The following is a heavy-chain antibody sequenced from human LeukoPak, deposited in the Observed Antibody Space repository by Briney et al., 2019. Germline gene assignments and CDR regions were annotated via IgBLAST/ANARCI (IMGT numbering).Heavy chain of an antibody. J-gene: IGHJ4*02. CDR1: GYTFSSHW. CDR3: ARDGEMPTIYFDY. V-gene: IGHV3-7*01. CDR2: IKQDGSEK. Sequence: PGGSLRLSCAVSGYTFSSHWVSWVRQAPGKGLEWVANIKQDGSEKYYVDSVKGRFTISRDNAKKSLFLQMNSLRAEDTAVYYCARDGEMPTIYFDYWGQGTLVTVSS. D-gene: IGHD5-24*01.